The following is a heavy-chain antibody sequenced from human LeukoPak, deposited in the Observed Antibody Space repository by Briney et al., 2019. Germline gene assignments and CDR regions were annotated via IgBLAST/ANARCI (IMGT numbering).Heavy chain of an antibody. J-gene: IGHJ4*02. CDR2: IGPTGSDR. D-gene: IGHD1-14*01. V-gene: IGHV3-21*06. CDR1: GLTFSTSG. CDR3: ATETNGRHYDY. Sequence: QTGGSLRLSCTASGLTFSTSGFNWVRQAPGKGLEWVASIGPTGSDRYHADSIKGRFTISRDNANNFLYLQMNSLRAEDTAVYYCATETNGRHYDYWGQGTLLTVSS.